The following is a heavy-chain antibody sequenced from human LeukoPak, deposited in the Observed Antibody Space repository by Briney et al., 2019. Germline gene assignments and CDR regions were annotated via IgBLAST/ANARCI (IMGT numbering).Heavy chain of an antibody. D-gene: IGHD5-24*01. J-gene: IGHJ1*01. CDR1: GGSISSYY. CDR3: ADLRRDGYERYFQH. Sequence: PSETLSLTCAVSGGSISSYYWSWIRQPPGKGLEWIGYIYYSGSTNYNPSLKSRVTISVDTSKNQFSLKLSSVTAADTAVYYCADLRRDGYERYFQHWGQGTLVTVSS. V-gene: IGHV4-59*01. CDR2: IYYSGST.